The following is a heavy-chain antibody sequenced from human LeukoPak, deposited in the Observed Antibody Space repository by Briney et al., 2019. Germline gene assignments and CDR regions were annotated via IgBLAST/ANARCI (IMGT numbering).Heavy chain of an antibody. D-gene: IGHD6-13*01. CDR2: ISSSSSYI. Sequence: GGSLRLSCAASGSTFSSYGMNWVRQAPGKGLEWVSSISSSSSYIYYADSVKGRFTISRDNAKNSLYLQMNSLRAEDTAVYYCARDLSSSWYITVDYWGQGTLVTVSS. V-gene: IGHV3-21*01. CDR3: ARDLSSSWYITVDY. J-gene: IGHJ4*02. CDR1: GSTFSSYG.